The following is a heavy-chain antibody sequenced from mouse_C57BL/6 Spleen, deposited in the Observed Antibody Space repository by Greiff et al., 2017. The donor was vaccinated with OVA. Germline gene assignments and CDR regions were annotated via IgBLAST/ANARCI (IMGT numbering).Heavy chain of an antibody. J-gene: IGHJ1*03. D-gene: IGHD1-1*01. Sequence: VQLQQSGAELVRPGASVTLSCKASGYTFTDYEMHWVKQTPVHGLEWIGAIDPETGGTAYNQKFKGKAILTADKSSSTAYMELRSLTSEDSAVYYCAITTDWYFDVWGTGTTVTVSS. CDR2: IDPETGGT. V-gene: IGHV1-15*01. CDR1: GYTFTDYE. CDR3: AITTDWYFDV.